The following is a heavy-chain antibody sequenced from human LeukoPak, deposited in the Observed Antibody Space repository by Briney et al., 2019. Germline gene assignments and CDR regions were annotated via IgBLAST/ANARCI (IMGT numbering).Heavy chain of an antibody. Sequence: ASVKVSCKASGYTFTSYGISWVRQAPGQGLEWMGWISAYNGNTNYAQKFQGRVTITADESTSTAYMELSSLRSEDTAVYYCARREIAAAGQFDPWGQGTLVTVSS. CDR2: ISAYNGNT. V-gene: IGHV1-18*01. CDR1: GYTFTSYG. CDR3: ARREIAAAGQFDP. D-gene: IGHD6-13*01. J-gene: IGHJ5*02.